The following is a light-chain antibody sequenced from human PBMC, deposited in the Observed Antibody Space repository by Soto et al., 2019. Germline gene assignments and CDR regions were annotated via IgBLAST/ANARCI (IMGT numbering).Light chain of an antibody. V-gene: IGKV3-15*01. CDR2: GAS. Sequence: EIVMPQSPATLSVSPGERATLSCRASQSVRSNLAWYQQKLGQAPRLLIYGASTRATGIPARFSGSGSGTEFTLTISSLQSEDFAIFYCQQYNDWPRTFGQGTKL. CDR1: QSVRSN. CDR3: QQYNDWPRT. J-gene: IGKJ2*01.